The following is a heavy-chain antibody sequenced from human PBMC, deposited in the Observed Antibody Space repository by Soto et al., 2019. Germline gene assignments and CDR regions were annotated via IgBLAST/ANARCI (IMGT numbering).Heavy chain of an antibody. V-gene: IGHV3-53*02. Sequence: VRLVETGGGLIQPGGSLRLSCAVSGFTASSNYMTWVRQAPGKGLEWVSVIYRGGETFYADSVKGRFSISRDNSENTLYLQMNSLRAEDTAVYYCARDLGGLNWGSSYFDYWGQGTLVTVSS. CDR2: IYRGGET. CDR3: ARDLGGLNWGSSYFDY. J-gene: IGHJ4*02. D-gene: IGHD7-27*01. CDR1: GFTASSNY.